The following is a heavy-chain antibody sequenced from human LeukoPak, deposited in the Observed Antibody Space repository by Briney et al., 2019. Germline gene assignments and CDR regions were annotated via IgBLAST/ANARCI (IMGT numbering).Heavy chain of an antibody. Sequence: PGGSLRLSRAASGFSFSSTWMTWVRQTPGKGLELVSNINIDGSQRYHAYSVEGRLTISRDNSKNTLYLQMNSLRAEDTAVYYCAREGPRGNSQFDYWGQGTLVTVSS. J-gene: IGHJ4*02. CDR3: AREGPRGNSQFDY. CDR2: INIDGSQR. D-gene: IGHD2/OR15-2a*01. V-gene: IGHV3-7*01. CDR1: GFSFSSTW.